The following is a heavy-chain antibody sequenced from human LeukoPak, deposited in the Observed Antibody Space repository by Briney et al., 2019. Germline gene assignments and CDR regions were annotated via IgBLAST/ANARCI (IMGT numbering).Heavy chain of an antibody. V-gene: IGHV4-59*01. CDR3: ARLFYDSSGYQMGLDY. Sequence: SETLSLTCTVSGGSISSYYWSWIRQPPGKGLEWIGYIYYSVSTNYNPPLKSRVTISVDTSKNQFSLKLSSVTAADTAVYYCARLFYDSSGYQMGLDYWGQGTLVTVSS. CDR2: IYYSVST. CDR1: GGSISSYY. D-gene: IGHD3-22*01. J-gene: IGHJ4*02.